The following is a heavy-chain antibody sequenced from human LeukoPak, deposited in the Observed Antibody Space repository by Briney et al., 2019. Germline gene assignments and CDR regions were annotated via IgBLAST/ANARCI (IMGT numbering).Heavy chain of an antibody. J-gene: IGHJ4*02. CDR3: ATSPDYGGNSEYFDY. V-gene: IGHV3-11*01. CDR1: GFTFSDYY. D-gene: IGHD4-23*01. CDR2: MSSTGSTI. Sequence: PGGSLRLSCAASGFTFSDYYMSWIRQAPGKGLEWVSYMSSTGSTIYYADSVKGRFTISRDNAKNSLFLQMNSLRAEDTAVYYCATSPDYGGNSEYFDYWGQGTLVTVSS.